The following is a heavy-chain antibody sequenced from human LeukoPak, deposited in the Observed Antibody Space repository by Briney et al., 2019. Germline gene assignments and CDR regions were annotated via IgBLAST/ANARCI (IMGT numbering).Heavy chain of an antibody. J-gene: IGHJ4*02. V-gene: IGHV1-2*02. CDR3: ARDMGRYSGYDYDY. CDR2: IHPNSGAT. D-gene: IGHD5-12*01. CDR1: GYTFTDYY. Sequence: GASVKVSCKTSGYTFTDYYPHWVRQAPGQGLEWVGWIHPNSGATHYAQKFQGRLTMTRDTSISTVYMELTRLRSDDTAVYYCARDMGRYSGYDYDYWGQGTLVTASS.